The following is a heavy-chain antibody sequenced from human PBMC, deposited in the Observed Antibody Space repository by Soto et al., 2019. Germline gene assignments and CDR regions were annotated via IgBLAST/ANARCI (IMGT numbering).Heavy chain of an antibody. CDR2: ISSSGSTI. V-gene: IGHV3-11*01. J-gene: IGHJ6*03. CDR3: ARRFRYCSSTSCYYMDV. CDR1: GFTFIDYY. Sequence: GGSLRLSCASSGFTFIDYYMSLIRQAPGKGLEWVSYISSSGSTIYYADSVKGRFTISRDNAKNSLYLQMNSLRAEDTAVYYCARRFRYCSSTSCYYMDVWGKGTTVTVSS. D-gene: IGHD2-2*01.